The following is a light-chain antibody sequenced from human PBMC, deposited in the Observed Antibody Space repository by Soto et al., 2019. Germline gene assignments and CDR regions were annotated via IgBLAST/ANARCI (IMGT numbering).Light chain of an antibody. V-gene: IGKV1-9*01. CDR3: QQTYSSPQT. Sequence: DIQLTQSPSFLSASVEERVTITCRASQGIRTYLAWYQQKPGKAPKLLIYVASTLQSGVPSRFSGSGSGTDFTLTISSLQPEDFATYYCQQTYSSPQTFGQGTKVDIK. CDR2: VAS. CDR1: QGIRTY. J-gene: IGKJ1*01.